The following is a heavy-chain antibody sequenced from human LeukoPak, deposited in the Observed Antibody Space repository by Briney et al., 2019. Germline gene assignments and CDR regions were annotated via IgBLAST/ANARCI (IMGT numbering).Heavy chain of an antibody. CDR2: INQDGSEK. J-gene: IGHJ4*02. Sequence: GGSRRLSCTPSAFTFSSLWMNWVRQAQGKGLEWVANINQDGSEKYYVDSVKGRFTISRDNSNLYLQMNSLRVEDTATYYCAKTQSGSFYWGQGTLVTVSS. CDR3: AKTQSGSFY. CDR1: AFTFSSLW. V-gene: IGHV3-7*03. D-gene: IGHD5-12*01.